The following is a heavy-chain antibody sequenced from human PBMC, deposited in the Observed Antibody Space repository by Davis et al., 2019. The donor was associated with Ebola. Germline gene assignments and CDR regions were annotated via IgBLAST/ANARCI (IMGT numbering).Heavy chain of an antibody. CDR3: WYFDL. V-gene: IGHV5-51*01. Sequence: PGGSLRLSCTGSGYSFTSYWIGWVRQMPGKGLEWMGIIYPGDSDTRYSPSFQGQVTVSADKSISTALYYCARPRGCSGGRCPDWYFDLWGRGTLVTVSS. J-gene: IGHJ2*01. D-gene: IGHD2-15*01. CDR2: IYPGDSDT. CDR1: GYSFTSYW.